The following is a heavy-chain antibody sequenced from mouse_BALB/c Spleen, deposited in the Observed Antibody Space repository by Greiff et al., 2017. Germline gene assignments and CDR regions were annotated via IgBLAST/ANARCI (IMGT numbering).Heavy chain of an antibody. CDR2: ISSGGSYT. CDR1: GFTFSSYA. CDR3: ARVTNWDYFDY. J-gene: IGHJ2*01. Sequence: DVKLVESGGGLVKPGGSLKLSCAASGFTFSSYAMSWVRQSPEKRLEWVAEISSGGSYTYYPDTVTGRFTISRDNAKNTLYLEMSSLRSEDTAMYYCARVTNWDYFDYWGQGTTLTVSS. V-gene: IGHV5-9-4*01. D-gene: IGHD4-1*01.